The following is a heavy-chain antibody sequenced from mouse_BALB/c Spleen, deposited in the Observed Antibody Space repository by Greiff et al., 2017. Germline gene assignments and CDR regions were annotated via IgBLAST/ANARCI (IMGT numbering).Heavy chain of an antibody. CDR3: ARDVRGAMDY. Sequence: EVKVVESGGGLVQPGGSRKLSCAASGFTFSDYGMAWVRQAPGKGPEWVAFISNLAYSIYYADTVTGRFTISRENAKNTLYLEMSSLRSEDTAMYYCARDVRGAMDYWGQGTSVTVSS. CDR2: ISNLAYSI. V-gene: IGHV5-15*02. CDR1: GFTFSDYG. D-gene: IGHD3-2*02. J-gene: IGHJ4*01.